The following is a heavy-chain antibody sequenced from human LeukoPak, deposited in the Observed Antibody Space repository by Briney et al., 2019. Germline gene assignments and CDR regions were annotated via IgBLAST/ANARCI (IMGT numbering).Heavy chain of an antibody. D-gene: IGHD3-22*01. J-gene: IGHJ4*02. CDR1: GFTFSSYA. CDR3: AKGGQKRYYYDSSGYRPFDY. CDR2: ISGSGGST. Sequence: GGSLRLSCAASGFTFSSYAMNWVRQAPGKGLEWVSAISGSGGSTYYADSVKGRFTISRDNSKNTLYLQMNSLRAEDTAVYYCAKGGQKRYYYDSSGYRPFDYWGQGTLVTVSS. V-gene: IGHV3-23*01.